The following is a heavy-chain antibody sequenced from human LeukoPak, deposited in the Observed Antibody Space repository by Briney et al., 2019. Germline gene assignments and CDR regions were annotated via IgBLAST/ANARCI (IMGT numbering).Heavy chain of an antibody. J-gene: IGHJ5*02. CDR1: GYSFTNYW. CDR2: IYPGDSDT. CDR3: ARHGAPYYYDSSEFDP. Sequence: GESLKISCKGSGYSFTNYWIAWVRQMPGKGLEWMGIIYPGDSDTRYSPPFQGQVTISADKSISTAYLQWSSLKASDTAMYYCARHGAPYYYDSSEFDPWGQGTLVTVSS. D-gene: IGHD3-22*01. V-gene: IGHV5-51*01.